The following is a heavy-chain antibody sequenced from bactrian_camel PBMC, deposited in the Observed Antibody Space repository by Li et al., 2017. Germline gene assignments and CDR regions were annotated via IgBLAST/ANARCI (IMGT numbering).Heavy chain of an antibody. D-gene: IGHD4*01. V-gene: IGHV3S40*01. CDR2: ITTAGGST. J-gene: IGHJ4*01. CDR3: AADSVNLQLARWYSY. CDR1: GFPSRPKF. Sequence: LRLACAASGFPSRPKFMAWFRQAPGKEREGVAYITTAGGSTRYADSVKGRFTISRDNAKNTVYLQMDSLNPEDTGTYYCAADSVNLQLARWYSYWGQGTQVTVS.